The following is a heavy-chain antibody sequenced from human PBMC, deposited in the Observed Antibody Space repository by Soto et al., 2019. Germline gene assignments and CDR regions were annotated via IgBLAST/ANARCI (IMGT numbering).Heavy chain of an antibody. V-gene: IGHV3-74*01. CDR2: IHSDGSST. Sequence: EVQLVESEGGLVQRGGSLRLSCAASGFTFNYYWMHWVRQAPGQGLVWVSHIHSDGSSTTYADSVKGRFTISRDNAKHTLYLQMNSLRAEATAVYYCARGDKGGFDLWGQGTTVTVSS. CDR3: ARGDKGGFDL. CDR1: GFTFNYYW. J-gene: IGHJ3*01. D-gene: IGHD2-21*02.